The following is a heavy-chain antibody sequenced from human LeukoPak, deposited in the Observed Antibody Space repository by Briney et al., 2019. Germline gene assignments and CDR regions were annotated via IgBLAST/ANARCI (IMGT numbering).Heavy chain of an antibody. Sequence: QTGGSLRLSCAASGFTFSSYWMSWVRQAPGKGLEWVANIKKGGGERHYVDSVKGRFTISRGDAKNSVYLQMNSLRAEDTAVYYCAREGREGHGFDYWGQGTLVTVSS. D-gene: IGHD1-26*01. CDR2: IKKGGGER. J-gene: IGHJ4*02. CDR1: GFTFSSYW. CDR3: AREGREGHGFDY. V-gene: IGHV3-7*01.